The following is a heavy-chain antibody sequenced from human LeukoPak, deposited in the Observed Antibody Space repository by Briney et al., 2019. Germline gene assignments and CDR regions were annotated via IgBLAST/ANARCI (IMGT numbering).Heavy chain of an antibody. V-gene: IGHV3-23*01. J-gene: IGHJ4*02. CDR1: GFTFSSYA. D-gene: IGHD3-22*01. CDR3: AKGSYYDRSGSFYFDY. CDR2: ISGSGDNT. Sequence: GGSLRLSCAASGFTFSSYAMSWVRQAPGKGLEWVSGISGSGDNTYYAVSVKGRFTISRDNSKNTLYVQVNSLGTEDTAAYYCAKGSYYDRSGSFYFDYWGQGTLVTVSS.